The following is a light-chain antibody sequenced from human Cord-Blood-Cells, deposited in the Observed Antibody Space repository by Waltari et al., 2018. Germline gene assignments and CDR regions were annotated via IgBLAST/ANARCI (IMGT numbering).Light chain of an antibody. CDR2: GAS. CDR1: QSVSSSY. CDR3: QQYGSSRWT. J-gene: IGKJ1*01. V-gene: IGKV3-20*01. Sequence: IVLTQSPGTLSLSPGDRATLSCRASQSVSSSYLAWYQQKPGQAPRLLIYGASSRATGIPDRFSGSGSGTDFTLTISRLEPEDFAVYYCQQYGSSRWTFGQGTKVEIK.